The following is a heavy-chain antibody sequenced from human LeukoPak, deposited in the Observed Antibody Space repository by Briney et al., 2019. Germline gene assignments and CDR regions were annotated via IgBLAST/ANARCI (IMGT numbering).Heavy chain of an antibody. CDR1: GYTLTELS. D-gene: IGHD3-22*01. CDR3: ATDSYYYDSSGYFY. CDR2: FDPEDGET. V-gene: IGHV1-24*01. Sequence: ASVKVSCKDSGYTLTELSMHWVRQAPGKGLEWMGGFDPEDGETIYAQKFQGRVTMTEDTSTDTAYMELSSLRSEDTAVYYCATDSYYYDSSGYFYWGQGTLVTVSS. J-gene: IGHJ4*02.